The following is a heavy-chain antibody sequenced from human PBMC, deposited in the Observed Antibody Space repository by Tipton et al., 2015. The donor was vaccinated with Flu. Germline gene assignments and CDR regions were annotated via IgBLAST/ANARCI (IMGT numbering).Heavy chain of an antibody. CDR1: GFTFNTYW. V-gene: IGHV3-7*01. D-gene: IGHD2-2*01. CDR3: ARTRGGYCSSTSCYADYFDF. CDR2: IKQGGSEK. J-gene: IGHJ4*02. Sequence: SLRLSYAASGFTFNTYWMSWVRQAPGKGLEWVANIKQGGSEKYYVDSVKGRFTISRDNAKNSLYLQMNSLRAEDTAVYYCARTRGGYCSSTSCYADYFDFWGQGTLVTVSS.